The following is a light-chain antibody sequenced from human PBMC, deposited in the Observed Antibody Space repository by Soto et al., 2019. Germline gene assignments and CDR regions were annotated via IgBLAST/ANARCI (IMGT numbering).Light chain of an antibody. J-gene: IGKJ1*01. CDR2: GAS. Sequence: EIVLTQSPATLSLSPGERATLSCRASQSVSSTLAWYQQKPGQAPRLLIYGASTRATGIPARFSGSGSGTDFTLTISRLDPEDFAVYFCQQYGSSPRTFGQGTKVDIK. V-gene: IGKV3-20*01. CDR3: QQYGSSPRT. CDR1: QSVSST.